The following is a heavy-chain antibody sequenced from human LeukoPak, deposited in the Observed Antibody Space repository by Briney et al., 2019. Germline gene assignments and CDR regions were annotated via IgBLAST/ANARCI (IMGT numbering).Heavy chain of an antibody. V-gene: IGHV3-33*01. CDR3: ARESRSGAFDI. D-gene: IGHD2-2*01. CDR1: GFTFRSYG. J-gene: IGHJ3*02. Sequence: PGGSLRLSCAASGFTFRSYGMHWVRQAPGEGLEWVAVIWYDGSNKYYADSLKGRFTISRDNSKNTLYLQMNSLRADDTAVYYCARESRSGAFDIWGQGTMVTVSS. CDR2: IWYDGSNK.